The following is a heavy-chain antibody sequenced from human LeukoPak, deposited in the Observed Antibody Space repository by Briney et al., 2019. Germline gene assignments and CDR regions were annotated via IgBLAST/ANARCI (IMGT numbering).Heavy chain of an antibody. CDR1: GFTFSNYW. D-gene: IGHD5-18*01. CDR2: IKQDGSEK. V-gene: IGHV3-7*01. J-gene: IGHJ4*02. CDR3: ARGGYSYGFDY. Sequence: GGSLRLSCAASGFTFSNYWMSWVRQAPGKGLEWVANIKQDGSEKKYGDSVKGRFTISRDNAKNSLYLQMNSLRAEDTAVYYCARGGYSYGFDYWGQGTLVTVSS.